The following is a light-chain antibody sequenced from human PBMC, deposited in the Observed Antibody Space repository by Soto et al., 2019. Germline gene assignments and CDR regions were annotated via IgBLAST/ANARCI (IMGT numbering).Light chain of an antibody. J-gene: IGKJ1*01. V-gene: IGKV3-20*01. Sequence: EIVLTQSPGTLSLSPGERATLSCRASQSVNSNYLAWYQQQPGQAPRLLVYGASSRATGIPDRFSGSGAGTDFALTISRLEPEDFAVYYCQQYGSSPQTFGQGTKVEVK. CDR2: GAS. CDR1: QSVNSNY. CDR3: QQYGSSPQT.